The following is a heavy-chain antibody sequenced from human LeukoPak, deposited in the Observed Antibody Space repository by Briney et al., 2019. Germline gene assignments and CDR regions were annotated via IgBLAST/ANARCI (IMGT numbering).Heavy chain of an antibody. CDR1: GFTFSTYA. CDR3: AKDWGCDY. J-gene: IGHJ4*02. V-gene: IGHV3-23*01. D-gene: IGHD7-27*01. CDR2: IGTAGDP. Sequence: PGGSLRLSCAASGFTFSTYAMTWVRQAPGKGLEWVSAIGTAGDPHYSDSVRGRFTISRDNSKNTLSLQMNNLRAEDTAIYYCAKDWGCDYWGQGTLVTVSS.